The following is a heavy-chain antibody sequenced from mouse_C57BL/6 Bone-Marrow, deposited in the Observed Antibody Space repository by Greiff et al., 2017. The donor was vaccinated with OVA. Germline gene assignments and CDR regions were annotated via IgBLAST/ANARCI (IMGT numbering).Heavy chain of an antibody. CDR2: IWGDGST. Sequence: VQGVESGPGLVAPSQSLSITCTVSGFSLTSYGVSWVRQPPGKGLEWLGVIWGDGSTNYHSAIISSLSISKDNSKSQVFLKLNSLQTDDTATYYCAKPREWLLRGDYAMDYWGQGTSVTVSS. V-gene: IGHV2-3*01. D-gene: IGHD2-3*01. CDR1: GFSLTSYG. CDR3: AKPREWLLRGDYAMDY. J-gene: IGHJ4*01.